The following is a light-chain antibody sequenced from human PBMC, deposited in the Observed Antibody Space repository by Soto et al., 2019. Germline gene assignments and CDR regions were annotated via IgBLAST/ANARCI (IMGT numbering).Light chain of an antibody. Sequence: EIVLTQSPGTLSLSPGERATLSCRASQSINSRYLAWYQQKPGQAPRLLIYGASSRATGIPDRFSGSGSGTDFTLTISRLEPEDFAVYYCQQFGSSPGFTFGPGTKVAIK. V-gene: IGKV3-20*01. CDR1: QSINSRY. J-gene: IGKJ3*01. CDR3: QQFGSSPGFT. CDR2: GAS.